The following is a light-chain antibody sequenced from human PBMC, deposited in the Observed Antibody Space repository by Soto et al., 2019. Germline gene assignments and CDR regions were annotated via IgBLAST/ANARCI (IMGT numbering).Light chain of an antibody. V-gene: IGKV3-11*01. Sequence: IVLTQSPATLSLSPGEGVTLSCRANQGIGDTLAWYQHKPGQTPRLLIYDTSTRATGIPARFSGSGSGTDFTLTISSLEPEDFAVYYCQQRSNWPQITFGQGTRLEIK. CDR1: QGIGDT. CDR3: QQRSNWPQIT. CDR2: DTS. J-gene: IGKJ5*01.